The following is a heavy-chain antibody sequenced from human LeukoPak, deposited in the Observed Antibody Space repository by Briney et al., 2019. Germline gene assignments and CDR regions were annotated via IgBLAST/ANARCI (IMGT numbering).Heavy chain of an antibody. CDR2: IKQDGSEK. V-gene: IGHV3-7*03. CDR1: GFTFSSYW. Sequence: GGSLRLACAASGFTFSSYWMSWVRQAPGRGLEWVANIKQDGSEKYYVDSVKGRFTISRDNSKNTLYLQVNSLRAEDAAVYYCARDLTVTTPFSVDYWGQGTLVTVSS. D-gene: IGHD4-17*01. CDR3: ARDLTVTTPFSVDY. J-gene: IGHJ4*02.